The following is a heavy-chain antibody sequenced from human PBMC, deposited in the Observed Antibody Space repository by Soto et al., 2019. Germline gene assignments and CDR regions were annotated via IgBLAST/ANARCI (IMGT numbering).Heavy chain of an antibody. Sequence: GGSLRLSCAASGFSFSNYGMHWVRQAPGKGLEWVALIWHDGSNKYYAESVKGRSTISRDNSKDMVYLQMNSLRAEDTAMYYCARDGDANTGFGKDYWGQGTLVTVSS. CDR3: ARDGDANTGFGKDY. CDR1: GFSFSNYG. J-gene: IGHJ4*02. CDR2: IWHDGSNK. V-gene: IGHV3-33*01. D-gene: IGHD3-16*01.